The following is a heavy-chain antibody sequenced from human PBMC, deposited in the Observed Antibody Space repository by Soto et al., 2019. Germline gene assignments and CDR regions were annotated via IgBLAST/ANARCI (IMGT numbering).Heavy chain of an antibody. CDR2: IYYSGTT. CDR1: GGSISSGDSY. Sequence: SETLSLTCTVSGGSISSGDSYWSWIRQSPGKGLEWIGYIYYSGTTFYNPSLVSRLTISVDTSKNQFSLKLYSVTAADTAVYYCAREGAPPYSYYYGTDVWGQGTTVTVSS. J-gene: IGHJ6*02. D-gene: IGHD3-16*01. V-gene: IGHV4-30-4*01. CDR3: AREGAPPYSYYYGTDV.